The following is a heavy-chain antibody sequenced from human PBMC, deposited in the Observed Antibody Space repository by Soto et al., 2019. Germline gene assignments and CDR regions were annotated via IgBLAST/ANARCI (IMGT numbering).Heavy chain of an antibody. CDR2: ISGSGDDT. CDR1: GFTVSSNA. CDR3: AKADAIGYNCLSSDY. V-gene: IGHV3-23*01. D-gene: IGHD1-20*01. Sequence: WSLRLSCSATGFTVSSNAMSWVRQAPGKGLEWVSAISGSGDDTYYADSVKGRFTISRDNSRNTVYVQMNSLRAEDTALYYCAKADAIGYNCLSSDYRREATLVSVS. J-gene: IGHJ4*02.